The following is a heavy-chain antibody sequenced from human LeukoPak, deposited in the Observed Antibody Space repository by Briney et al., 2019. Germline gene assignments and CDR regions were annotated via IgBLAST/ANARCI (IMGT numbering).Heavy chain of an antibody. V-gene: IGHV3-21*01. D-gene: IGHD3-10*01. CDR3: ASGTYYGSVHAWSPV. J-gene: IGHJ4*02. CDR1: GFTFSTYS. CDR2: ISYSSTYI. Sequence: GGSLRLSCAASGFTFSTYSMNWVRQAPGKGLEWVSSISYSSTYIYYADSVKGRFTISRDDAENSLYLQMNSLRAEDTAVYYCASGTYYGSVHAWSPVWGQGTLVTVSS.